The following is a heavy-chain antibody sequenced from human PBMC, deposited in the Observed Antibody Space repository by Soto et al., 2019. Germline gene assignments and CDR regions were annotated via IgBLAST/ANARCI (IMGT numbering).Heavy chain of an antibody. CDR1: GCTFTSYD. D-gene: IGHD3-10*01. CDR3: ARLTPSLLWFGELYVDV. Sequence: ASVKVSCKASGCTFTSYDINWVRQATGQGLEWMGWMNPNSVNTGYAQKFQGRVTMTRNTSISTAYLELSSLRSEDTAVYYCARLTPSLLWFGELYVDVWGKGTTVTVSS. CDR2: MNPNSVNT. J-gene: IGHJ6*04. V-gene: IGHV1-8*01.